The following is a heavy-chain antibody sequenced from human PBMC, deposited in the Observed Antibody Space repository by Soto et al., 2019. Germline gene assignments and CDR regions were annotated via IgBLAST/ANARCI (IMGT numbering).Heavy chain of an antibody. CDR2: INPNSGAA. D-gene: IGHD3-16*02. V-gene: IGHV1-2*02. CDR1: GYTFTDHY. CDR3: AGDLSRQSFNCFDP. J-gene: IGHJ5*01. Sequence: ASVKVSCKASGYTFTDHYINWVRQAPGHAPEYMGWINPNSGAAKYAERFQGRVTMTGDKSMSTAYMELRRLTSDDTAVYYCAGDLSRQSFNCFDPWGQGTLVTVSS.